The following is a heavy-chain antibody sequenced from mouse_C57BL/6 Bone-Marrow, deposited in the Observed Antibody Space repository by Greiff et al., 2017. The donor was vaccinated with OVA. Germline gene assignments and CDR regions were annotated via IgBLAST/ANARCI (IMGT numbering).Heavy chain of an antibody. J-gene: IGHJ3*01. Sequence: QVQLKQPGAELVKPGASVKLSCKASGYTFTSYWMHWVKQRPGQGLEWIGMIHPNSGSTNYNEKFKSKATLTVDKSSSTAYMQLSSLTSEDSAVYYCARGTYDGYSWFAYWGQGTLVTVSA. CDR3: ARGTYDGYSWFAY. D-gene: IGHD2-3*01. V-gene: IGHV1-64*01. CDR2: IHPNSGST. CDR1: GYTFTSYW.